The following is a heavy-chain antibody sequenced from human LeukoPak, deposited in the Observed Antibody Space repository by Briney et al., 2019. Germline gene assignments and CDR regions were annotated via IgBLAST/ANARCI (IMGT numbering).Heavy chain of an antibody. J-gene: IGHJ5*02. V-gene: IGHV3-7*01. CDR3: ARDVGGSYTNWFDP. Sequence: GGSLRLSCAASGFTFSDYYMSWIRQAPGKGLEWVANIKQDGSEKYYVDSVKGRFTISRDNAKNSLYLQMNSLRAEDTAVYYCARDVGGSYTNWFDPWGQGTLVTVSS. CDR2: IKQDGSEK. D-gene: IGHD1-26*01. CDR1: GFTFSDYY.